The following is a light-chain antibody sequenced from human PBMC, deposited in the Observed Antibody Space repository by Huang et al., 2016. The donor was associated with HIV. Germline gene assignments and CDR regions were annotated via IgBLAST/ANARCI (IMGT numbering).Light chain of an antibody. CDR3: QQYSKWPPEYT. CDR2: DAS. Sequence: EIVMTQSPATLSVSPGERATLSCRASQSVNTNLAWYQQKPGQAPRRLIYDASTRATAIPARLSGSGSGKKFTLTINSLQSEDFALYFCQQYSKWPPEYTFGQGTRLMIK. V-gene: IGKV3-15*01. J-gene: IGKJ2*01. CDR1: QSVNTN.